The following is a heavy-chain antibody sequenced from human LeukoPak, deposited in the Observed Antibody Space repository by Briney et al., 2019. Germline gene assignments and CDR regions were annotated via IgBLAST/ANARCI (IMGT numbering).Heavy chain of an antibody. Sequence: SETLSLTCTVSGGSISSGGSYWSWVRQHPGKGLEWIGYIYYRGSTYYNPSLKRRLTISEDTSKNQFSLKLSSVTAADTAVYYCARGKADIFACNYGFDVWGQGTTVTVSS. CDR3: ARGKADIFACNYGFDV. V-gene: IGHV4-31*03. J-gene: IGHJ6*02. CDR1: GGSISSGGSY. D-gene: IGHD3-9*01. CDR2: IYYRGST.